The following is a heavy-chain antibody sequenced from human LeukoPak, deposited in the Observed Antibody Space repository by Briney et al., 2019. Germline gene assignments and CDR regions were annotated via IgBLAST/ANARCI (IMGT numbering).Heavy chain of an antibody. CDR3: TRQGSSGYSY. D-gene: IGHD3-22*01. J-gene: IGHJ4*02. CDR1: GFTLSGSA. Sequence: GGSMRLSSAVYGFTLSGSAMHWVRQASGKGLGWVGRIRCKANSYAIAYAASVKGRFTISRDDSKNTAYLQMNSLKTEDTAVYYCTRQGSSGYSYWGQGTLVTVSS. CDR2: IRCKANSYAI. V-gene: IGHV3-73*01.